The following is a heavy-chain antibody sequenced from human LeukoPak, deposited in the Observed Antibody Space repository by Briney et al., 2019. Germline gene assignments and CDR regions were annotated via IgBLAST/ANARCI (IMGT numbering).Heavy chain of an antibody. Sequence: KPSETLSLTCAVYGGSFSGYYWSWIRQPPGKGLEWIGEINHSGSTNYNPSLKSRVTISVDTSKNQFSLKLSSVTAAGTAVYYCARGQGLVVVPAAFRDYYMDVWGKGTTVTVSS. CDR2: INHSGST. V-gene: IGHV4-34*01. D-gene: IGHD2-2*01. CDR1: GGSFSGYY. J-gene: IGHJ6*03. CDR3: ARGQGLVVVPAAFRDYYMDV.